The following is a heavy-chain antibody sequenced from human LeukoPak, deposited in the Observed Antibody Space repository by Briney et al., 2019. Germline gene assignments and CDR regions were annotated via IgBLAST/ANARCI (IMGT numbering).Heavy chain of an antibody. CDR2: ISGSGGST. J-gene: IGHJ5*02. CDR1: GXTFSSYA. D-gene: IGHD4-17*01. Sequence: GGSLRLSCAASGXTFSSYAMSWVRQAPGKGLEWVSAISGSGGSTYYADSVKGRFTISRDNSKNTLYLQMNSLRAEDTAVYYCAKDNYGDYLNWFDPWGQGTLVTVSS. V-gene: IGHV3-23*01. CDR3: AKDNYGDYLNWFDP.